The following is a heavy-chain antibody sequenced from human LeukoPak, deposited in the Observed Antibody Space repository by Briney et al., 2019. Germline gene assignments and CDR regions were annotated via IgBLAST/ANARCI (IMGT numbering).Heavy chain of an antibody. CDR1: GFTFNNYA. Sequence: GGSLRLSRVASGFTFNNYAMTWVRQAPGKGLEWVAFIRYDGSNKYYADSVKGRFTISRDNSKNTLYLQMNSLRAEDTAVYYCAKGGTKTGYDSRGFFDYWGQGTLVTVSS. V-gene: IGHV3-30*02. CDR2: IRYDGSNK. D-gene: IGHD5-12*01. J-gene: IGHJ4*02. CDR3: AKGGTKTGYDSRGFFDY.